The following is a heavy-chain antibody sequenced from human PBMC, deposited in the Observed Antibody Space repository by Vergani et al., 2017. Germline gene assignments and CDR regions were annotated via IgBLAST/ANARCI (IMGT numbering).Heavy chain of an antibody. Sequence: EVQLLESGGGLVQPGGSLSLSCEASGFSFPGYAMSWVRQAPGKGLEWVSSVSGSSATPYYADSVKGRFIFSRDNSKNTLYLQMNSLRSDNTAVYYCAKGVYCSSTSCYDGLGYYYGMGVWGQGTTVTFSS. CDR1: GFSFPGYA. V-gene: IGHV3-23*01. J-gene: IGHJ6*02. CDR3: AKGVYCSSTSCYDGLGYYYGMGV. D-gene: IGHD2-2*01. CDR2: VSGSSATP.